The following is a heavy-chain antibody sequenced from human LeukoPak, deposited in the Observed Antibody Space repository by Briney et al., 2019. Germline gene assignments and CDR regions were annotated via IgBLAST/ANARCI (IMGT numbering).Heavy chain of an antibody. D-gene: IGHD2-15*01. Sequence: GGSLRLSCAASGFTFSSYAMSWVRQAPGKGLEWVSAISGSGGSTYYADSVKGRFTISRDNSKNTLYLQMNSLRAEDTAVYYCAKDPGYCSGGSCYVPFFDYWGQGTLVTVSS. J-gene: IGHJ4*02. CDR2: ISGSGGST. CDR1: GFTFSSYA. V-gene: IGHV3-23*01. CDR3: AKDPGYCSGGSCYVPFFDY.